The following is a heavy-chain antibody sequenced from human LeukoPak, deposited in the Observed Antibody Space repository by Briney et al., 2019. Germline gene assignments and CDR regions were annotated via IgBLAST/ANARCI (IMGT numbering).Heavy chain of an antibody. Sequence: GGSLRLSCAASGFTFSSYWMSWVRQAPGKGLAGVANIKKDGSEKYYVDSVKGRFTISRDNSKNSLYLQMNSLRAEDTAVYYCARHPHIVVVPAAVFDYWGQGTLVTVSS. D-gene: IGHD2-2*01. J-gene: IGHJ4*02. CDR1: GFTFSSYW. CDR2: IKKDGSEK. CDR3: ARHPHIVVVPAAVFDY. V-gene: IGHV3-7*03.